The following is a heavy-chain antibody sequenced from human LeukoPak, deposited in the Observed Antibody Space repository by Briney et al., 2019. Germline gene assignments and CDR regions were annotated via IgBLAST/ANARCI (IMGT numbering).Heavy chain of an antibody. CDR3: ARDLATVESPHRDTLDI. V-gene: IGHV3-74*01. Sequence: SGGSLRLSCAASGFTFGPYWMHWVRQVPGKGLVWVSRMNSDGSFTTYADSVKGRFTISRDNTKNTLYLEMNSLRAEDTAHYYCARDLATVESPHRDTLDIWGQGTMVTVSS. J-gene: IGHJ3*02. D-gene: IGHD5-12*01. CDR1: GFTFGPYW. CDR2: MNSDGSFT.